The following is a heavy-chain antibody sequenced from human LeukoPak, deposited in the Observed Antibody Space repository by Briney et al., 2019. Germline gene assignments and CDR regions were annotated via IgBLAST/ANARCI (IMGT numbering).Heavy chain of an antibody. Sequence: GGSLRLSCAASGFTFSTNYMSWVRQAPGKGLEWVSVIYSGGSPYYADSVKGRFTISRDNSKNTLYLQMNSLRAEYTAVYYCARDLNYYDSSGYGHWGQGTLVTVSS. V-gene: IGHV3-53*01. J-gene: IGHJ4*02. D-gene: IGHD3-22*01. CDR2: IYSGGSP. CDR3: ARDLNYYDSSGYGH. CDR1: GFTFSTNY.